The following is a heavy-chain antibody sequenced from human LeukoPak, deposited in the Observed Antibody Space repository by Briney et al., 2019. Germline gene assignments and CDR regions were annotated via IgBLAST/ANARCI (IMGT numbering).Heavy chain of an antibody. CDR3: AKPRGIVVVPAAMPGSWFDP. Sequence: PGGSLRLSCAASGFTFSGYAMSWVRQAPGKGLEWVSAISGSGGSTYYADSVKGRFTISRDNSKNTLYLQMNSLRAEDTAVYYCAKPRGIVVVPAAMPGSWFDPWGQGTLVTVSS. D-gene: IGHD2-2*01. V-gene: IGHV3-23*01. J-gene: IGHJ5*02. CDR2: ISGSGGST. CDR1: GFTFSGYA.